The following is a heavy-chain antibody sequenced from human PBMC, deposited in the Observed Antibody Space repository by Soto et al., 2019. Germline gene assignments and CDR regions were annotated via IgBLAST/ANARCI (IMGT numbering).Heavy chain of an antibody. CDR3: ARGTLLYSSSWSFDY. D-gene: IGHD6-13*01. V-gene: IGHV3-21*01. CDR1: GFTFSSYS. J-gene: IGHJ4*02. Sequence: GGSLRLSCAASGFTFSSYSMNWVRQAPGKGLEWVSSISSSSSYIYYADSVKGRFTISRDNAKNSLYLQMNSLRAEDTAVYYCARGTLLYSSSWSFDYWGQGTLVTVSS. CDR2: ISSSSSYI.